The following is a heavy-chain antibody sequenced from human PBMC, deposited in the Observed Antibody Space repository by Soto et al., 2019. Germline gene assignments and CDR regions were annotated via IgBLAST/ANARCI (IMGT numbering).Heavy chain of an antibody. Sequence: QVQLVESGGGLVKPGGSLRLSCAASGFTFSDHYMSWIRQAPGKGLEWLSYISSSSTYSNYADSVKGRFTISRDNARNSLYLQINNLRAEDTAVYYCARENDGCYGMDVWGQGTMVTVSS. CDR3: ARENDGCYGMDV. CDR2: ISSSSTYS. J-gene: IGHJ6*02. V-gene: IGHV3-11*06. CDR1: GFTFSDHY. D-gene: IGHD6-19*01.